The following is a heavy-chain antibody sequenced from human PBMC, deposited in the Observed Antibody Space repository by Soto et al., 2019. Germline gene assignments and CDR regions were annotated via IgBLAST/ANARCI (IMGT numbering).Heavy chain of an antibody. CDR2: ISSSSSYI. Sequence: EVQLVESGGGLVKPGGSLRLSCAASGFTFSSYSMNWVRQAPGKGLEWVSSISSSSSYIYYADSVKGRFTISRDNAKNSLYLQMNSLRAEDTAVYYCARDTSSGLYYYYYMDVWGKGTTVTVSS. D-gene: IGHD6-19*01. CDR1: GFTFSSYS. V-gene: IGHV3-21*01. J-gene: IGHJ6*03. CDR3: ARDTSSGLYYYYYMDV.